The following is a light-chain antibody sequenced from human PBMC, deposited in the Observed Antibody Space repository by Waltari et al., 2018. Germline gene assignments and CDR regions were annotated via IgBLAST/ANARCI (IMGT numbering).Light chain of an antibody. V-gene: IGKV2-28*01. CDR2: LGS. CDR1: QSLLHSNGYNY. Sequence: DIVMTQSPLSLPVTPGEPASISCRFSQSLLHSNGYNYLDWYLQKPGQSPQLLIYLGSNRASGVPDRISGSATGKDFTLKISRVEAEDVGFYYCMQALQTPRTFGPGTKVDIK. J-gene: IGKJ3*01. CDR3: MQALQTPRT.